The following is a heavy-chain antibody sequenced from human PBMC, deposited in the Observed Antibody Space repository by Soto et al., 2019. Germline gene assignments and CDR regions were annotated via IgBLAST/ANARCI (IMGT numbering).Heavy chain of an antibody. J-gene: IGHJ4*02. V-gene: IGHV3-23*01. CDR2: ISGSAGST. D-gene: IGHD3-9*01. CDR1: GFTFSSYA. Sequence: EVQLLESGGGLVQPGGSLRLSCAASGFTFSSYAMSWVRQAPGKGLEWVSGISGSAGSTYYADSVKGRFTISRDNSKDTLYLQMNSLRAEDTVVYYCAKGVLRYFDYWGQGTLVTVSS. CDR3: AKGVLRYFDY.